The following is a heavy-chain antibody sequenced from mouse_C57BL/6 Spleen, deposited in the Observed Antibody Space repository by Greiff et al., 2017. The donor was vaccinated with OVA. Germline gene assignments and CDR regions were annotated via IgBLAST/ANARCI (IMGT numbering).Heavy chain of an antibody. D-gene: IGHD2-4*01. CDR2: IYPGSGST. CDR3: ARRDYDGTGYAMDY. V-gene: IGHV1-55*01. CDR1: GYTFTSYW. Sequence: QVQLKQPGAELVKPGASVKMSCKASGYTFTSYWITWVKQRPGQGLEWIGDIYPGSGSTNYNEKFKSKATLTVDTSSSTAYMQLSSLTSEDSAVYYSARRDYDGTGYAMDYWGQGTSVTVSS. J-gene: IGHJ4*01.